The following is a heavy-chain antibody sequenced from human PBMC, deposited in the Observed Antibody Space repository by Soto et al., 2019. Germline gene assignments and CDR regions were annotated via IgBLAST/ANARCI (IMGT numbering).Heavy chain of an antibody. J-gene: IGHJ5*02. CDR3: ASERSGSYGWFDP. CDR1: GGSISSSGYY. V-gene: IGHV4-39*01. Sequence: QLQLQESGPGLVKPSETLFLTCTVSGGSISSSGYYWGWIRQPPGKRLEWIGKVYYSASTYYSPSLTCPVTMSVDTSKNQFSVKLTSVSASNTAVYYCASERSGSYGWFDPWGQGTLVTVSS. CDR2: VYYSAST. D-gene: IGHD3-10*01.